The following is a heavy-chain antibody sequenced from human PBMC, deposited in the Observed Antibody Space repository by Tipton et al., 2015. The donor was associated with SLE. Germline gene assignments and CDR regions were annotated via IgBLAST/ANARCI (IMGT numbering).Heavy chain of an antibody. Sequence: TLSLTCAVYGGSFSGYYCSWIRQSPGKGLEWIGEINHSGSANYNPSLRSRLTISVDTSKNQFSLKLSSVTAADTAVYYCAREASYCGGDCYPSWFDPWGQGTLVTVSS. D-gene: IGHD2-21*01. J-gene: IGHJ5*02. CDR2: INHSGSA. CDR1: GGSFSGYY. CDR3: AREASYCGGDCYPSWFDP. V-gene: IGHV4-34*01.